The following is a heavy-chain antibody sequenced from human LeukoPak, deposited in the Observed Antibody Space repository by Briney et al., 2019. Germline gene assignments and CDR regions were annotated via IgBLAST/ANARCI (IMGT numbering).Heavy chain of an antibody. V-gene: IGHV4-4*09. D-gene: IGHD5-24*01. Sequence: SETLSLTCTVSGGSISSYYWSWIRQPPGKGLEWIGYIYTSGGTNYNPSLKSRVTISVDTSKNQFSLKLSSVTAADTAVYYCARLDGYSGFDPWGQGTLVTVSS. CDR3: ARLDGYSGFDP. J-gene: IGHJ5*02. CDR2: IYTSGGT. CDR1: GGSISSYY.